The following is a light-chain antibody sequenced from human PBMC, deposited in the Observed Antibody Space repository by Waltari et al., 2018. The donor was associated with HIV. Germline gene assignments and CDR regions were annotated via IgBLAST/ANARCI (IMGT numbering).Light chain of an antibody. CDR3: AAWDDSLNGVV. CDR2: SNN. Sequence: QSVLTQPPSASGTPGQRVTISCSGGSSNIGGNTVHWYQQLTGAAPKLLIYSNNPRPSGVPDRVSGSKSGTSASLAISGLQSEDEADYYCAAWDDSLNGVVFGGGTKLTVL. J-gene: IGLJ2*01. CDR1: SSNIGGNT. V-gene: IGLV1-44*01.